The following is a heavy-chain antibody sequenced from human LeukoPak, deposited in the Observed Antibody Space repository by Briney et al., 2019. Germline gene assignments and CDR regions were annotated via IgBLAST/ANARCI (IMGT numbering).Heavy chain of an antibody. D-gene: IGHD6-25*01. V-gene: IGHV4-38-2*02. CDR2: IHHSGNRFESGST. Sequence: SETLSLTCTVSGQSIINNYYWGWIRQSPGKGLEWIGSIHHSGNRFESGSTHYNPSLRSRVTVSADTSKNEFSLTLRSVTAADTAGYFCARNASSGFFNAWGRGTLVTVSS. J-gene: IGHJ1*01. CDR3: ARNASSGFFNA. CDR1: GQSIINNYY.